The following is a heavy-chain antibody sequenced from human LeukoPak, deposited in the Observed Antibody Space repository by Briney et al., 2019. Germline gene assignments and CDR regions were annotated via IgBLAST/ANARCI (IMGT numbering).Heavy chain of an antibody. CDR3: ARDYEPTGWFGEFTYMDV. D-gene: IGHD3-10*01. J-gene: IGHJ6*03. Sequence: GRSLRLSCAASGFTFSSYAMHWVRQAPGKGLEWVAVISYEGSNKYYADSVKGRFTISRDNSKNTLYLQMNSLRAEDTAVYYCARDYEPTGWFGEFTYMDVWGKGTTVTVSS. CDR1: GFTFSSYA. CDR2: ISYEGSNK. V-gene: IGHV3-30*01.